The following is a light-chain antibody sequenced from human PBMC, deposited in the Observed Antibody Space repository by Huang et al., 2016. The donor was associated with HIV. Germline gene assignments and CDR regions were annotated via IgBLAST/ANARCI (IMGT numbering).Light chain of an antibody. Sequence: IQLTQSPSSLSASVGYRGTITCRASEGISSYLAWYQQKSGKAPKFLIYAASTLQSGVPSRFSGSGSGTDFTLTISSLQPEDFATYYCQQLNDYPWTFGQGTKVEIK. CDR2: AAS. CDR1: EGISSY. J-gene: IGKJ1*01. V-gene: IGKV1-9*01. CDR3: QQLNDYPWT.